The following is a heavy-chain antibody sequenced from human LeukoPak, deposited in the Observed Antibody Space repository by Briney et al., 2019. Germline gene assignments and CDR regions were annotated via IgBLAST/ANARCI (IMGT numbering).Heavy chain of an antibody. CDR3: ARDNGGNDSSGYYYLIFDY. J-gene: IGHJ4*02. CDR1: GYTFTSYA. CDR2: INAGNGNT. V-gene: IGHV1-3*01. D-gene: IGHD3-22*01. Sequence: ASVKVSCKASGYTFTSYAMHWVRQAPGQRLEWMGWINAGNGNTKYSQKFRGRVTITRDTSASTAYMELSSLRSEDTAVYYCARDNGGNDSSGYYYLIFDYWGQGTLVTVSS.